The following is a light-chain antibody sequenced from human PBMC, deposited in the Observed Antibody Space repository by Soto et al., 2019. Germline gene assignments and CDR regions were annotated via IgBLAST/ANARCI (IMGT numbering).Light chain of an antibody. Sequence: QSVLTQPPSASGSPGQSVAISCTGTSSDVGGYNYVSWYQQHPGKAPKLMIYEVNKRPSGVPDRFSGSKSGNTASLTVSGLQAEDEADYYCSSYTSSSTHNYVFGTGTKVTVL. CDR3: SSYTSSSTHNYV. CDR1: SSDVGGYNY. J-gene: IGLJ1*01. CDR2: EVN. V-gene: IGLV2-8*01.